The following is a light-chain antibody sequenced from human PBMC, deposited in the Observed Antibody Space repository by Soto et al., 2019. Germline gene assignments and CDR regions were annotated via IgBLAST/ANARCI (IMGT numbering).Light chain of an antibody. Sequence: EIVLTQSPATLALSPGERATLSCRASQSVSSFLAWYQQKPGQAPRLLIYDASKRATGISARFSGSGSGTEFTLTISSLQSEDFAVYYCQHYNNWPFTFGPGTKVDIK. CDR3: QHYNNWPFT. CDR1: QSVSSF. CDR2: DAS. V-gene: IGKV3-11*01. J-gene: IGKJ3*01.